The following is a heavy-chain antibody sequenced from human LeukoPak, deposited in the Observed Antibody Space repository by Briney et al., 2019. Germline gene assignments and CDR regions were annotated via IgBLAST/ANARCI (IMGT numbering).Heavy chain of an antibody. J-gene: IGHJ4*02. D-gene: IGHD2-8*02. CDR3: ASDFTGRDDY. CDR2: MNTDGSRI. CDR1: GFTFSRYW. V-gene: IGHV3-74*01. Sequence: GGSLRLSCAASGFTFSRYWMHWVRQAPGKGLVWVSRMNTDGSRIDYADSVKGRFTISGDNAKNTLYLQMNSLGAEDTAVYSCASDFTGRDDYWGQGTLVTVSS.